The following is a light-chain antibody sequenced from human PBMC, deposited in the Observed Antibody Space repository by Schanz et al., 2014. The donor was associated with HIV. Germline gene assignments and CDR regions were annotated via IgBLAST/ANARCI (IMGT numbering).Light chain of an antibody. CDR3: QQYYSSPQT. CDR1: QSVLLSSHNKNY. J-gene: IGKJ2*01. CDR2: WAS. V-gene: IGKV4-1*01. Sequence: DIVMTQSPDSLAVSLGERAAIHCTSSQSVLLSSHNKNYLAWYRQKPGQPPKLLIYWASTRESGVPDRFSGSVYGTDFTLTISSLQAEDVAVYYCQQYYSSPQTFGQGTKLEIK.